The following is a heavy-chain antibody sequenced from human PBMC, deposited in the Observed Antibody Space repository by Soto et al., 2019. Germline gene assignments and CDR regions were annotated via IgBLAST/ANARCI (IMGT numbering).Heavy chain of an antibody. CDR3: ARCEILPPNYYYYGMDV. D-gene: IGHD3-9*01. V-gene: IGHV1-69*06. Sequence: SVKVSCKASGGTFSSYAISWVRQAPGQGLEWMGGIIPIFGTANYAQKFQGRVTITADKSTSTAYMELSSLRSEDTAVYYCARCEILPPNYYYYGMDVWGQGTTVTVSS. CDR2: IIPIFGTA. CDR1: GGTFSSYA. J-gene: IGHJ6*02.